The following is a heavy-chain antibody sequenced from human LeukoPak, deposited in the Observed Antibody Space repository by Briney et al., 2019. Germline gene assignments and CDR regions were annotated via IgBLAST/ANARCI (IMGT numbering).Heavy chain of an antibody. D-gene: IGHD3-10*01. CDR1: GFTFDDYA. CDR3: AKGGGSGSFSMDEYGMDV. Sequence: GGSLRLSCAASGFTFDDYAMNWVRQVPGKGLEWVSGISWNSGSIGYADSVKGRFTISRDNAKNSLYLQMHSLKTDDTALYYCAKGGGSGSFSMDEYGMDVWGQGTTVTVSS. J-gene: IGHJ6*02. CDR2: ISWNSGSI. V-gene: IGHV3-9*01.